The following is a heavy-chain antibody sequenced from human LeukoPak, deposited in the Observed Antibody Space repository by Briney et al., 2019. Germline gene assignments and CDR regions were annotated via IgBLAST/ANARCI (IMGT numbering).Heavy chain of an antibody. V-gene: IGHV4-39*01. CDR3: ARHECGGSCPYWYFDL. Sequence: SDTLSLPCTVSGGSISSSSYYGGWIRQPPGKGLEWIGRIYYSESTYYNPSLKSRVTISVDTSNNQFSLKLSSVTAADTAVYYCARHECGGSCPYWYFDLWGRGTLVTVSS. CDR2: IYYSEST. J-gene: IGHJ2*01. CDR1: GGSISSSSYY. D-gene: IGHD2-15*01.